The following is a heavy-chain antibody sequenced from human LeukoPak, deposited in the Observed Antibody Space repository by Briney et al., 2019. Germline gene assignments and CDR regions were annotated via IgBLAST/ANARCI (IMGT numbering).Heavy chain of an antibody. CDR1: GYTFTSYG. J-gene: IGHJ4*02. V-gene: IGHV1-18*01. CDR2: ISAYNGNT. D-gene: IGHD3-10*01. Sequence: ASVKVSCKASGYTFTSYGINWVRQAPGQGLEWMGWISAYNGNTNYAQKLQGRVTMTTDTSTSTAYMELRSLRSDDTAVYYCARDAITMVRGVISYWGQGTLVTVSS. CDR3: ARDAITMVRGVISY.